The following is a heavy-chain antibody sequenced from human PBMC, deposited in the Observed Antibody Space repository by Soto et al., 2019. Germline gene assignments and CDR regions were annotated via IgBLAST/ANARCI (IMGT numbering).Heavy chain of an antibody. CDR2: INHSGST. J-gene: IGHJ5*02. Sequence: SQTLSLTCAVYGGSFSGYYWSWIRQPPGKGLEWIGEINHSGSTNYNPSLKSRVTISVDTSKNQFSLKLSSVTAADTAVYYCARSLRRYCGSTSCRIRNNWFDPWGQGTLVTVSS. V-gene: IGHV4-34*01. CDR1: GGSFSGYY. CDR3: ARSLRRYCGSTSCRIRNNWFDP. D-gene: IGHD2-2*01.